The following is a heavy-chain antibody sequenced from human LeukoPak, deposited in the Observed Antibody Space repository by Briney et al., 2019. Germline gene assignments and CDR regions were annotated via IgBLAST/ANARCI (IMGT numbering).Heavy chain of an antibody. J-gene: IGHJ4*02. D-gene: IGHD3-10*01. CDR2: IDNGGTTT. V-gene: IGHV3-74*01. Sequence: GGSLRLSCVASGFSFSTYWMHWVRQAPGKGLVWVSRIDNGGTTTLYADSVRGRFTISRDNAKNSLYLQMNSLRAEDTAVYYCARLIEKYYYGSGSYYDDYWGQGTLVTVSS. CDR3: ARLIEKYYYGSGSYYDDY. CDR1: GFSFSTYW.